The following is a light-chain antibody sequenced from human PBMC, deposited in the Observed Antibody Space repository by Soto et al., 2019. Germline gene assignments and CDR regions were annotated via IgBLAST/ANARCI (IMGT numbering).Light chain of an antibody. J-gene: IGKJ1*01. CDR3: QQYAGSPST. CDR2: GAS. V-gene: IGKV3-20*01. CDR1: QTVTSNY. Sequence: EIVLTQSPGTLSLSPGERATLSCRASQTVTSNYLAWYQRKPGQAPRLLIYGASSRATDIPDRFSGSGSGTDFTLTITRLDPEDFAVYFFQQYAGSPSTFGQGTKVEIK.